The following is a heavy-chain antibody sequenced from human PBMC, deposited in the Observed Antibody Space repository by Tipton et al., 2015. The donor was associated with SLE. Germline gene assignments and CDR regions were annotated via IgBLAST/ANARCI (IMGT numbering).Heavy chain of an antibody. Sequence: TLSLTCTVSGGPISSISYYWGWIRQPPGKGLEWIGSIYYSGSTYYNPSLKSRVTISVDTSKNQSSLKLGSVTAADTAVYYCAFSEGVWLLLSWFDPWGQGTLVTVSS. V-gene: IGHV4-39*01. J-gene: IGHJ5*02. CDR3: AFSEGVWLLLSWFDP. CDR2: IYYSGST. D-gene: IGHD3-3*01. CDR1: GGPISSISYY.